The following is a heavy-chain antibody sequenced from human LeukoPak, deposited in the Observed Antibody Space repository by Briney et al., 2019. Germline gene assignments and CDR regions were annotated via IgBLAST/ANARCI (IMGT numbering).Heavy chain of an antibody. CDR2: IHHSGGT. D-gene: IGHD6-19*01. V-gene: IGHV4-38-2*02. Sequence: SETLSLTCTVSGYSISSGYYWGWIRQPPGKGLEWIGAIHHSGGTYYNPSLKSRVTISMDTSKNQFSLKLSSVTAADTAVYYCVRGRYSSGWFKDKNWFDPWGQGIPVTVSS. J-gene: IGHJ5*02. CDR1: GYSISSGYY. CDR3: VRGRYSSGWFKDKNWFDP.